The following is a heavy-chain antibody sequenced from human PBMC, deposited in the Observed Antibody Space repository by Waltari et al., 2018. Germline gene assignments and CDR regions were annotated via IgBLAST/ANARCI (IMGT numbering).Heavy chain of an antibody. CDR2: ISGSGGST. CDR1: GFTFSSYA. Sequence: EVQLVESGGGLVQPGGSLRLSCAASGFTFSSYAMSWVRQAPGKGLEWVSAISGSGGSTYYADSVKGRFTIARDNSKNTLYLQMNSLRAEDTAVYYCAKRGHDFWSGTIGGYFDYWGQGTLVTVSS. J-gene: IGHJ4*02. V-gene: IGHV3-23*04. D-gene: IGHD3-3*01. CDR3: AKRGHDFWSGTIGGYFDY.